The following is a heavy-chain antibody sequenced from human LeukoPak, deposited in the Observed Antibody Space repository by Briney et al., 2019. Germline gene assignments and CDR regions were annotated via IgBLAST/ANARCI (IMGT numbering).Heavy chain of an antibody. Sequence: GGSLRLSCAASGFTFSSYAMHWVRQAPGKGLEWVAVISYDGSNKYYADSVKGRFTISRDNSKNTLYLQMNSLRAEDTAVYYCARDRGTGFDYWGQGTLVTVSS. V-gene: IGHV3-30-3*01. D-gene: IGHD3-10*01. J-gene: IGHJ4*02. CDR3: ARDRGTGFDY. CDR2: ISYDGSNK. CDR1: GFTFSSYA.